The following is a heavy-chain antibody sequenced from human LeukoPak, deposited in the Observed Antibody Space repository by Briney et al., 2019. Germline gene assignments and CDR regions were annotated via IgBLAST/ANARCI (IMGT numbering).Heavy chain of an antibody. CDR3: ARHPSQQQLVPPLDY. CDR2: IYFSGST. J-gene: IGHJ4*02. V-gene: IGHV4-59*08. D-gene: IGHD6-13*01. CDR1: GGSISSYY. Sequence: SETLSLTCTVSGGSISSYYWSWIRQPPGKGLEWIGYIYFSGSTNYNPSLKSRVTISVDTSKNQFSLKLSSVTAADTAVYYCARHPSQQQLVPPLDYWGQGTLVTVSS.